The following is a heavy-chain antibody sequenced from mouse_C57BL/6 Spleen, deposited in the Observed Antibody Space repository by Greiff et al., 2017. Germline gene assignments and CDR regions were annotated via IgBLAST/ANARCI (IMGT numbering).Heavy chain of an antibody. J-gene: IGHJ4*01. CDR3: ASGDGYYRGDY. CDR1: GYSITSGYY. Sequence: DVQLQESGPGLVKPSQSLSLTCSVTGYSITSGYYWNWIRQFPGNKLEWMGYISYDGSNNYNPSLKNRISITRDTSKNQFFLKLNSVTTEDTATYYCASGDGYYRGDYWGQGTSVTVSS. CDR2: ISYDGSN. V-gene: IGHV3-6*01. D-gene: IGHD2-3*01.